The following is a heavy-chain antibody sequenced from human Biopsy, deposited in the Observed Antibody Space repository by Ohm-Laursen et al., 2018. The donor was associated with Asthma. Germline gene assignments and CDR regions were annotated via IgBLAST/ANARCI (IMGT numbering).Heavy chain of an antibody. V-gene: IGHV4-61*03. D-gene: IGHD5-18*01. CDR1: GGSMSSSSYS. J-gene: IGHJ5*02. CDR2: IHNSGNT. Sequence: SDTLSLTCTVSGGSMSSSSYSWGWIRQPPGKGLEWIGYIHNSGNTNYNPSLKSRVTISLDTSKNHFSLRLSFVTAADTAVYFCARGQGRGIQLWSLDPWGQGILVTVSS. CDR3: ARGQGRGIQLWSLDP.